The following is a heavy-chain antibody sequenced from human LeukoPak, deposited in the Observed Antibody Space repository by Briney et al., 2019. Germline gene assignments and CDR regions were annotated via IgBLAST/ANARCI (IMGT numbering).Heavy chain of an antibody. CDR3: AKGRLDPNLVLDY. CDR2: ISSSSSYI. V-gene: IGHV3-21*04. J-gene: IGHJ4*02. Sequence: GGSLRLSCAASGFTFSSYSMNWVRQAPGKGLEWVSSISSSSSYIYYADSVKGRFTISRDNSKNTLYLQMNSLRAEDTAVYYCAKGRLDPNLVLDYWGQGTLVTVSS. D-gene: IGHD2-8*02. CDR1: GFTFSSYS.